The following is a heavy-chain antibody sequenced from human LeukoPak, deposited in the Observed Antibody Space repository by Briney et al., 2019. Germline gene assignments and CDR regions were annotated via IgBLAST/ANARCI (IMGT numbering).Heavy chain of an antibody. V-gene: IGHV3-21*01. Sequence: PGGSLRLSCAASGFTFSSYSMNWVRQAPGKGLEWVSSISSSSSYIYYADSVKGRFTISRDNAKNSLYLQMNSLRAEDTAVYYFAGSGTGTTFGMLDYWGQGTLVTVSS. CDR3: AGSGTGTTFGMLDY. J-gene: IGHJ4*02. D-gene: IGHD1/OR15-1a*01. CDR1: GFTFSSYS. CDR2: ISSSSSYI.